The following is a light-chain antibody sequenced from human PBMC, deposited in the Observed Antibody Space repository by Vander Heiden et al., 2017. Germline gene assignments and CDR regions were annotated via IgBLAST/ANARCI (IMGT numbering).Light chain of an antibody. Sequence: SYVLTQPPSVSVAPGQTARITCGGNNIGSTVVHWYQQKPGQAPVLVVYDDSDRPSGIPERFSGSNSGNTATLTISRVEAGDEADFYCQVWDGSSDHYVFGTGTKVTVL. CDR1: NIGSTV. CDR2: DDS. J-gene: IGLJ1*01. CDR3: QVWDGSSDHYV. V-gene: IGLV3-21*02.